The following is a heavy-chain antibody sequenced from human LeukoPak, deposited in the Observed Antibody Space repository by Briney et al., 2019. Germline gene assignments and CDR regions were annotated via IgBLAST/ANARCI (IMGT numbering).Heavy chain of an antibody. CDR1: GFTFSSYG. D-gene: IGHD3-16*01. J-gene: IGHJ4*02. CDR2: IWYDGSNK. V-gene: IGHV3-33*01. CDR3: ARSLGETTFDW. Sequence: PGGSLRLSCAASGFTFSSYGMHWVRQAPGKGLEWVAVIWYDGSNKYYADSVKGRFTISRDNSKNVVYLQMDSLRAEDTAFYYCARSLGETTFDWWGQGTLVTVPS.